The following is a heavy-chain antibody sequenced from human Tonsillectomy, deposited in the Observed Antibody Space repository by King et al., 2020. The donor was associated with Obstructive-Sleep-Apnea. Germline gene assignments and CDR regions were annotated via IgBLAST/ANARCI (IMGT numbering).Heavy chain of an antibody. CDR2: ISGICGST. CDR1: GFTFSSYA. Sequence: VQLVEAGGGLVQPGGSLRLSCAASGFTFSSYAMSWGRQAPGKGLEWVSAISGICGSTYYADSVKGRFTISRDNSKNTLYLQMNSLRAEDTAVYYCAKEYYDSSGYHYDAFDIWGQGTMVTVSS. CDR3: AKEYYDSSGYHYDAFDI. J-gene: IGHJ3*02. D-gene: IGHD3-22*01. V-gene: IGHV3-23*04.